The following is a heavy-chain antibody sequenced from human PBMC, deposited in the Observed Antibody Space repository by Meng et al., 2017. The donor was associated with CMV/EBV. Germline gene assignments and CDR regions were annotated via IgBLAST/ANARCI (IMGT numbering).Heavy chain of an antibody. Sequence: GESLKISCAASGFTFSSYWMHWVRQAPGKGLVWVSRINSDGSSTSYADSVKGRFTISRDNAKNTLYLQMNSLRAEDTAVYYCARGDYGYYGMDVWGQGTTVTVSS. J-gene: IGHJ6*02. CDR1: GFTFSSYW. CDR2: INSDGSST. V-gene: IGHV3-74*01. CDR3: ARGDYGYYGMDV.